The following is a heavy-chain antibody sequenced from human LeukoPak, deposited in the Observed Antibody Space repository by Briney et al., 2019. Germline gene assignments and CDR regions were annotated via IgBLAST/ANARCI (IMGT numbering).Heavy chain of an antibody. J-gene: IGHJ4*02. D-gene: IGHD1-26*01. V-gene: IGHV3-7*01. CDR2: IKLDGSEK. Sequence: GGSLRLSCAASGFSLSNYWISWVRQAPGKGLEWVANIKLDGSEKYYVNSVKGRFTIPRDNAKNSLNLQMNSLRAEDTAVYYCARETRGSYVPGLDSWGQGTLVTVSS. CDR1: GFSLSNYW. CDR3: ARETRGSYVPGLDS.